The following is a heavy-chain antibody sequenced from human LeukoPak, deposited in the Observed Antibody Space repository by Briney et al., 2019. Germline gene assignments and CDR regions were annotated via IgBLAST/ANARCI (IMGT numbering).Heavy chain of an antibody. CDR1: GGSISSSNW. CDR3: ARDRTYYYDSSGPHDAFDI. CDR2: IYHSGST. D-gene: IGHD3-22*01. V-gene: IGHV4-4*02. Sequence: PSETLSLTRAVSGGSISSSNWWSWVRQPPGKGLEWIGEIYHSGSTNYNPSLKSRVTISVDKSKNQFSLKLSSVTAADTAVYYCARDRTYYYDSSGPHDAFDIWGQGTMVTVSS. J-gene: IGHJ3*02.